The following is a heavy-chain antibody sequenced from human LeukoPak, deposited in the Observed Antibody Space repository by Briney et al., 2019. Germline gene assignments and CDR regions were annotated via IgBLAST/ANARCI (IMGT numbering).Heavy chain of an antibody. Sequence: PGGSLRLSCVASGFTFNSYAMSWVRQAPGKGLEWVSIIGYRGGSIYYAYSVRGRFTISRDNSKNTLSLQMTGLRPDDTAVYYCAKSWGYTRPYYNYMDVWGKGTTVTVSS. CDR1: GFTFNSYA. D-gene: IGHD3-16*02. V-gene: IGHV3-23*01. J-gene: IGHJ6*03. CDR2: IGYRGGSI. CDR3: AKSWGYTRPYYNYMDV.